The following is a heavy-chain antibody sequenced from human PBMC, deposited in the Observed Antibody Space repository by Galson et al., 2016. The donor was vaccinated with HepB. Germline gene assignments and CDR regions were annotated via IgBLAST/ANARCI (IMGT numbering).Heavy chain of an antibody. J-gene: IGHJ4*01. CDR3: ARPTYYYGSGSWYFFDY. CDR2: NAYT. V-gene: IGHV1-18*01. Sequence: NAYTNYAQNLQGRVTMTIDTSTSTAYMELRSLRSDDTAVYYCARPTYYYGSGSWYFFDYWGQGTLVTVSS. D-gene: IGHD3-10*01.